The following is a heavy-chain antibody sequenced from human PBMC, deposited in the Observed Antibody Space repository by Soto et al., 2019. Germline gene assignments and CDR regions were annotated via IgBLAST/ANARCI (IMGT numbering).Heavy chain of an antibody. CDR1: GYTSTGHY. J-gene: IGHJ4*02. V-gene: IGHV1-2*02. D-gene: IGHD1-26*01. CDR3: GRGRSGQIVVFY. Sequence: VASVKVSCKASGYTSTGHYIHWVRQAPEQGPEWMGEIGPESGATRYAQRFQGRVTMTRDMSITTVYMELNNLSPDDTAVYYCGRGRSGQIVVFYWGQGTPVTVSS. CDR2: IGPESGAT.